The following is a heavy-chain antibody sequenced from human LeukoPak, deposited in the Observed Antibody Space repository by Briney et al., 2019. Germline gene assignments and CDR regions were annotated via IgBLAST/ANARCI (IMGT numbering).Heavy chain of an antibody. V-gene: IGHV4-34*01. CDR3: ARALGAAGYSSSWYHPKRWFDP. J-gene: IGHJ5*02. CDR2: INHSGST. D-gene: IGHD6-13*01. Sequence: PSETLSLTWAVYGGSFSGYHWSWIRQPPGKGLEWIGEINHSGSTNYNPSLKSRVTISVDTSKNHFSLKLSSVTAADTAVYYCARALGAAGYSSSWYHPKRWFDPWGQGTLVTVSS. CDR1: GGSFSGYH.